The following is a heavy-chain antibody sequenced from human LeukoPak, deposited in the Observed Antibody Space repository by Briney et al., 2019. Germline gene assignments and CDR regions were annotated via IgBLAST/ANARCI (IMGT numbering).Heavy chain of an antibody. Sequence: GGSLRLSCAASGFTFSSYSMNWVRQAPGKGLEWVANIKQDGSEKYYVDSVKGRFTISRDNAKNSLYLQMNSLRAEDTAVYYCARALCNSSGRYYYYYYYGMDVWGQGTTVTVSS. CDR3: ARALCNSSGRYYYYYYYGMDV. CDR2: IKQDGSEK. D-gene: IGHD6-19*01. V-gene: IGHV3-7*03. J-gene: IGHJ6*02. CDR1: GFTFSSYS.